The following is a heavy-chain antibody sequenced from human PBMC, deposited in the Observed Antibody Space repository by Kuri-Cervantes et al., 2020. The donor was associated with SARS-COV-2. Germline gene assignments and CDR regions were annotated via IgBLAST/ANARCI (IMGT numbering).Heavy chain of an antibody. CDR1: GFTFSSHA. Sequence: GESLKISCAASGFTFSSHAMSWVRQAPGKGLEWVSAISGSGGSTYYADSVKGRFTISRDNSKNTLYLQMNSLRAEDTAVYYCATWGWGGATRYFDYWGQGTLVTVSS. D-gene: IGHD1-26*01. J-gene: IGHJ4*02. CDR3: ATWGWGGATRYFDY. V-gene: IGHV3-23*01. CDR2: ISGSGGST.